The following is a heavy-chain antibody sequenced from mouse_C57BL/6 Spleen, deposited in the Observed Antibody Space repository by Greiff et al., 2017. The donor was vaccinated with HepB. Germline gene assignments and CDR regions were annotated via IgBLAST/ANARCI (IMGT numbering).Heavy chain of an antibody. V-gene: IGHV1-15*01. D-gene: IGHD2-4*01. Sequence: VQRVESGAELVRPGASVTLSCKASGYTFTDYEMHWVKQTPVHGLEWIGAIDPETGGTAYNQKFKGKAILTADKSSSTAYMELRSLTSEDSAVYYCTRSGYDYEAWFAYWGQGTLVTVSA. J-gene: IGHJ3*01. CDR2: IDPETGGT. CDR1: GYTFTDYE. CDR3: TRSGYDYEAWFAY.